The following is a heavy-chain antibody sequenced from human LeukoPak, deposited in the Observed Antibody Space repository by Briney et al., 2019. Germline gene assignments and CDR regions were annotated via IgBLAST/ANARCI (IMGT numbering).Heavy chain of an antibody. D-gene: IGHD6-13*01. V-gene: IGHV3-23*01. Sequence: GGSLRLSCVASGFTFSNYAMNWVRQAPGKGLEWVSGVSGGGSSTYYADSVKGRFTISRDNSKNMLYLQMNSLRAEDTAVYYCAKDLYTSRYACCFDYWGQGTLVTVSS. J-gene: IGHJ4*02. CDR3: AKDLYTSRYACCFDY. CDR2: VSGGGSST. CDR1: GFTFSNYA.